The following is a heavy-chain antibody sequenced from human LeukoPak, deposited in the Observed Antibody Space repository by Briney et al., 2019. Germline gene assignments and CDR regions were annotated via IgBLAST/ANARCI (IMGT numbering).Heavy chain of an antibody. CDR2: ISSSSSYI. V-gene: IGHV3-21*01. D-gene: IGHD2-2*01. J-gene: IGHJ5*02. CDR3: ARDGCSSTSCRFYNWFDP. Sequence: PGGSLRLSCAGSGFTLSSHSMNWVRQAPGKGLEWVSSISSSSSYIYYADSVKGRFTISRDNARNSLYLQMNSLRAEDTAVYYCARDGCSSTSCRFYNWFDPWGQGTLVTVSS. CDR1: GFTLSSHS.